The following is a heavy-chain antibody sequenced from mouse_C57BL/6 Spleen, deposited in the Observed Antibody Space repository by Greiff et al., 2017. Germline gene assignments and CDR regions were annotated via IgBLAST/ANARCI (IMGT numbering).Heavy chain of an antibody. D-gene: IGHD1-1*01. V-gene: IGHV1-82*01. Sequence: VQLQQSGPELVKPGASVKISCKASGYAFSSSWMNWVKQRPGKGLEWIGRIYPGDGDTNYNGKFKGKATLTADKSSSTAYMQLSSLTSEDSAVYFCARWKSSSYARDYWGQGTSVTVSS. CDR1: GYAFSSSW. CDR2: IYPGDGDT. J-gene: IGHJ4*01. CDR3: ARWKSSSYARDY.